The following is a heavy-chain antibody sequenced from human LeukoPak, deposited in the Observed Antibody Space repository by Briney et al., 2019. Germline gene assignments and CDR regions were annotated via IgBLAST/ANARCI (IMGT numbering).Heavy chain of an antibody. CDR3: ARELYYGSGSPHFDY. Sequence: NPSETLSLTCAVYGGSFSGYYWSWIRQPSGKGLEWIGEINHSGSTNYNPSLKSRVTISVDTSKNQFSLKLSSVTAADTAVYYCARELYYGSGSPHFDYWGQGTLVTVSS. D-gene: IGHD3-10*01. CDR1: GGSFSGYY. V-gene: IGHV4-34*01. J-gene: IGHJ4*02. CDR2: INHSGST.